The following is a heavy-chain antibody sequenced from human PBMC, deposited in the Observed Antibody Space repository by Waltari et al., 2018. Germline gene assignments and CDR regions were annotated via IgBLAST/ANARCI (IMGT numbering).Heavy chain of an antibody. CDR3: TSWVCRSNCYIDY. J-gene: IGHJ4*02. CDR2: IKHDARGK. Sequence: EVQLVESGGGLVRPGGSQRLSCGASGFTFSDHSVTWVRQAPGKWLEGVARIKHDARGKYDVDSVKGRLTISRDNAKNSLYLQMNSLSDEDTAVYYCTSWVCRSNCYIDYWGQGTLVTVSS. V-gene: IGHV3-7*02. CDR1: GFTFSDHS. D-gene: IGHD1-26*01.